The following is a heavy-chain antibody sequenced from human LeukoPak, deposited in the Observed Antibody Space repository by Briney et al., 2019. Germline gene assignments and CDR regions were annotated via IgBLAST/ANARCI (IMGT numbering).Heavy chain of an antibody. Sequence: VASVKVSCKASGGTFSSYAISWVRQAPGQGLEWMGRIIPIFGTANYAQKFQGRVTITTDESTSTAYMERSSLRSEDTAVYYCAQTYYYDSSGYYPLDYWGQGTLVTVSS. J-gene: IGHJ4*02. CDR2: IIPIFGTA. V-gene: IGHV1-69*05. CDR3: AQTYYYDSSGYYPLDY. D-gene: IGHD3-22*01. CDR1: GGTFSSYA.